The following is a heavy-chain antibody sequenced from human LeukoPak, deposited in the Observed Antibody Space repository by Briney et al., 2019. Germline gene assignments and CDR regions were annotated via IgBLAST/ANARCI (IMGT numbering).Heavy chain of an antibody. V-gene: IGHV4-34*01. Sequence: SETLSLTCAVYGESFSGHFWTWVRQPPGKGLEWIGEINHSGTTNYNPPLKSRVIISLDTSKNQFSLKLSSVTAADTAVYCCTRAVTARPLDYWGQGTLVTVSS. CDR3: TRAVTARPLDY. CDR1: GESFSGHF. J-gene: IGHJ4*02. CDR2: INHSGTT. D-gene: IGHD6-6*01.